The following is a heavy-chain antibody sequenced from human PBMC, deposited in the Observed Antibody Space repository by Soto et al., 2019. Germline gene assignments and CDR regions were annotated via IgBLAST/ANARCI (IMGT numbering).Heavy chain of an antibody. V-gene: IGHV1-69*13. CDR3: ARRDQIAYYYGMDV. CDR2: IIPIFGTA. CDR1: GGTFSSYA. J-gene: IGHJ6*02. Sequence: SVKVSCKASGGTFSSYAISWVRQAPGQGLEWMGGIIPIFGTANYAQKFQGRVTITADESTSTAYMELSSLSAEDTAVYYCARRDQIAYYYGMDVWGQGTTVTVSS. D-gene: IGHD2-21*01.